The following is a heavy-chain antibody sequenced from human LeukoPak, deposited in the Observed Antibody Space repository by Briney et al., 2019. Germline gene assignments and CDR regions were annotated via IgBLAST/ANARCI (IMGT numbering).Heavy chain of an antibody. Sequence: SETLSLTCTVSVGSISSSSYYSGWIRQPPGKGLEWIGSIYYSGSTYYNASIKRRVTISVDTSKNQFALKLSSVTAADTAVYYCAGYSSSWYDYWGQGTLVTVSS. J-gene: IGHJ4*02. V-gene: IGHV4-39*01. CDR3: AGYSSSWYDY. CDR1: VGSISSSSYY. CDR2: IYYSGST. D-gene: IGHD6-13*01.